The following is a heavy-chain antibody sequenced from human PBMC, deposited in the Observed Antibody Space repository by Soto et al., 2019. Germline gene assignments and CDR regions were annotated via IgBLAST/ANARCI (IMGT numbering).Heavy chain of an antibody. V-gene: IGHV1-8*01. CDR3: ARVAMFRMAL. CDR2: MNHNSGNT. D-gene: IGHD3-10*02. CDR1: GYTFTSYD. Sequence: QVQLVQSGAEVTKPGASVKVSCKASGYTFTSYDINWVRQATGQGLEWMEWMNHNSGNTVYAQKFQRRVTMTRNTSIRTAYMELTSLRSEDTAGYDCARVAMFRMALWGPGATVTVSS. J-gene: IGHJ6*02.